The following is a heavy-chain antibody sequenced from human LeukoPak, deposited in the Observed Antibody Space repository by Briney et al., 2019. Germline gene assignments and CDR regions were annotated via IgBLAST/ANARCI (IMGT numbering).Heavy chain of an antibody. D-gene: IGHD5-18*01. V-gene: IGHV3-7*01. Sequence: GSLRLSCAASGFTFSSYLMSWVRQAPGKGLEWVANIKQDGSEKYYVDSVRGRFTISRDNAKNSLYLQLNSLRVEDMAVYYCARGYSYGSTGTYWGQGTLVTVSS. J-gene: IGHJ4*02. CDR3: ARGYSYGSTGTY. CDR2: IKQDGSEK. CDR1: GFTFSSYL.